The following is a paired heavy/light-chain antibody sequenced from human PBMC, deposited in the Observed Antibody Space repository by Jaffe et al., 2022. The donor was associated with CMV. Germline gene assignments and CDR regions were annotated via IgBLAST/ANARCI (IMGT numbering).Light chain of an antibody. J-gene: IGKJ3*01. CDR3: QQYNSLFT. CDR1: QSISSW. V-gene: IGKV1-5*03. Sequence: DIQMTQSPSTLSASVGDRVTITCRASQSISSWLAWYQQKPGKAPKLLIYKASSLESGVPSRFSGSGSGTEFTLTISSLQPDDFATYYCQQYNSLFTFGPGTKVDIK. CDR2: KAS.
Heavy chain of an antibody. CDR2: IYYSGST. Sequence: QLQLQESGPGLVKPSETLSLTCTVSGGSISSSSYYWGWIRQPPGKGLEWIGSIYYSGSTYYNPSLKSRVTISVDTSKNQFSLKLSSVTAADTAVYYCARGPVTWGGYYYYYYMDVWGKGTTVTVSS. D-gene: IGHD3-10*01. V-gene: IGHV4-39*01. CDR1: GGSISSSSYY. CDR3: ARGPVTWGGYYYYYYMDV. J-gene: IGHJ6*03.